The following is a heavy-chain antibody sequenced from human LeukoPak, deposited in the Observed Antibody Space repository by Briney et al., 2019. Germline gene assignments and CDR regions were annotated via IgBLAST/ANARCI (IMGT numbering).Heavy chain of an antibody. Sequence: GASVKVSCKASGYTFTSYAMNWVRQAPGQGLEWMGWINTNTGNPTYAQGFTGRFVFSLDTSVSTAYLQISSLKAEDTAVYYCARVWKGRDDHDAFDIWGQGTMVTVSS. CDR1: GYTFTSYA. D-gene: IGHD3-3*01. V-gene: IGHV7-4-1*02. J-gene: IGHJ3*02. CDR2: INTNTGNP. CDR3: ARVWKGRDDHDAFDI.